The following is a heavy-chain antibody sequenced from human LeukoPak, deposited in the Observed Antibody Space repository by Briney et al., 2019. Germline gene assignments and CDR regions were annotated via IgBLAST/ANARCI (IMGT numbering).Heavy chain of an antibody. CDR1: GFTFSDYY. D-gene: IGHD2-2*01. V-gene: IGHV3-11*01. J-gene: IGHJ6*02. CDR3: ASCSTSCYRYGMDV. CDR2: ISSSGSTI. Sequence: GGSLRLSCAASGFTFSDYYMSWIRQAPGKGLEWVSYISSSGSTIYYADSVKGRFTISRDNAKNSLYLQMNSLRAEDTAVYYCASCSTSCYRYGMDVWGQGTTVTVSS.